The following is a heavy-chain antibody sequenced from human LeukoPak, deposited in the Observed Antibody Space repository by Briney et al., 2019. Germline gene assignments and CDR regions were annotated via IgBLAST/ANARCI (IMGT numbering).Heavy chain of an antibody. CDR1: GGSFSGYY. J-gene: IGHJ4*02. Sequence: SETLSLTCAVYGGSFSGYYWSWIRQPPGKGLEWIGEIKHSGSTNYNPSLKSRVTISVDTSKNQFSLKLSSVTAADTAVYYCAREGIDSSSWSRRDYWGQGTLVTVSS. CDR2: IKHSGST. V-gene: IGHV4-34*01. CDR3: AREGIDSSSWSRRDY. D-gene: IGHD6-13*01.